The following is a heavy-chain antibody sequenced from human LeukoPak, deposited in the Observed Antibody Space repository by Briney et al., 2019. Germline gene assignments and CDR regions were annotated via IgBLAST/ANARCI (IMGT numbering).Heavy chain of an antibody. Sequence: ASVKVSCKASGYSFTSNYIHWVRQAPGQGLEWMGMIYPRDGSTSYAQKFQGRVTVTRDTSTSTVHMELRSLRSDDTAVYYCARISIRADRDCSSTSCYATDYYYYGMDVWGQGTTVTVS. CDR1: GYSFTSNY. D-gene: IGHD2-2*01. CDR3: ARISIRADRDCSSTSCYATDYYYYGMDV. V-gene: IGHV1-46*01. J-gene: IGHJ6*02. CDR2: IYPRDGST.